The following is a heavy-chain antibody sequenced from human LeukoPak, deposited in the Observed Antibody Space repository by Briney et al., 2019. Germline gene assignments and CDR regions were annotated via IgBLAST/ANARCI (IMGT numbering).Heavy chain of an antibody. D-gene: IGHD3-10*01. CDR1: GFTFSSYS. V-gene: IGHV3-48*01. CDR2: ISSSSTI. CDR3: ARDLWFGEGY. J-gene: IGHJ4*02. Sequence: PGGSLRLSCAASGFTFSSYSMNWVRQAPGKGLEWISYISSSSTIYYADSVKGRFTISRDNAKNSLYLQMNSLRAEDTAVYYCARDLWFGEGYWGQGTLVTVSS.